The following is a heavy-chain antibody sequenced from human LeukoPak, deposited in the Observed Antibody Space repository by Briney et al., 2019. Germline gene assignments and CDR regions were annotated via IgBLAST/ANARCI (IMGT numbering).Heavy chain of an antibody. Sequence: GASVKVSCKASGYTFTSYYMHWVRQAPGQGLEWMGGFDPEDGETIYAQKFQGRVTMTEDTSTDTAYMELSSLRSEDTAVYYCAIRTRTNHGGFDYWGQGTLVTVSS. D-gene: IGHD1-14*01. CDR2: FDPEDGET. J-gene: IGHJ4*02. CDR3: AIRTRTNHGGFDY. CDR1: GYTFTSYY. V-gene: IGHV1-24*01.